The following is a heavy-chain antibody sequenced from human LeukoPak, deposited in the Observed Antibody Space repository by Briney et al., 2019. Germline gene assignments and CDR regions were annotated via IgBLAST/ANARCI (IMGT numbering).Heavy chain of an antibody. CDR2: ISSDGGST. CDR1: GFAFSTNA. CDR3: VKDNRDGDNLAWFDP. J-gene: IGHJ5*02. V-gene: IGHV3-64D*09. D-gene: IGHD4-17*01. Sequence: GGPLRLSCSASGFAFSTNAMHWVRQAPGGGLEYVSAISSDGGSTHYVDPVKGRFTISRDNSKNTLYLQMSSLRPEDTAVYYCVKDNRDGDNLAWFDPWGQGTLVTVSS.